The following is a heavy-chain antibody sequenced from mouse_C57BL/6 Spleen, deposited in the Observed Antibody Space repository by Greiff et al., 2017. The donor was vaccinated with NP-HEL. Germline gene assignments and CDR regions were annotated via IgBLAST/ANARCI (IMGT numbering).Heavy chain of an antibody. J-gene: IGHJ3*01. D-gene: IGHD2-4*01. CDR1: GFTFSDYG. CDR3: AKVYDYDVSFAY. Sequence: VQLKESGGGLVKPGGSLKLSCAASGFTFSDYGIHWVRQAPEKGLEWVAYISSGSSTIYYADTVKGRFTISRDNAKNTLFLQMTSLRSEDTAMYYCAKVYDYDVSFAYWGLGTLVTVSA. CDR2: ISSGSSTI. V-gene: IGHV5-17*01.